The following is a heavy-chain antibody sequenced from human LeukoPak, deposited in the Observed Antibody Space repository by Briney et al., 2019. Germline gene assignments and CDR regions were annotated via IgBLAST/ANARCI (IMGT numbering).Heavy chain of an antibody. V-gene: IGHV3-11*01. J-gene: IGHJ4*02. Sequence: EGSLRLSCAASGFTFSDYYMSWIRQAPGKGLEWVSYISSSGSTIYYADSVKGRFTISRDNAKNSLYLQMNSLRAEDTAVYYCATLKRRAYFDYWGQGTLVTVSS. CDR2: ISSSGSTI. CDR1: GFTFSDYY. CDR3: ATLKRRAYFDY.